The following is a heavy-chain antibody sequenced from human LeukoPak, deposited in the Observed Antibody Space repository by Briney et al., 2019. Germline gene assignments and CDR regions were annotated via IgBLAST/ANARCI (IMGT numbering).Heavy chain of an antibody. V-gene: IGHV4-59*10. Sequence: SETLSLTCAVYGGSFSGYYWSWIRQPAGKGLEWIGRIYTSGSTNYNPSLKSRVTMSVDTSKNQFSLKLSSVTAADTAVYYCASSDRPNYGRTHWGQGTLVTVSS. D-gene: IGHD3-10*01. CDR3: ASSDRPNYGRTH. CDR2: IYTSGST. J-gene: IGHJ4*02. CDR1: GGSFSGYY.